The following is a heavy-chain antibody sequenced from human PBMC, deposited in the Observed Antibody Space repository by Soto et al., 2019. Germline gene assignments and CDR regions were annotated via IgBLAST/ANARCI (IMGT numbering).Heavy chain of an antibody. D-gene: IGHD1-26*01. Sequence: SETLSLTCTVSGVSVSRDYQWIWIRQPPGKGLEWIGHISYSRSPYYHPSLRSRLSISVDTSKNQFSLKVKSVTAADTAVYYCARAWDFWGQGTLVTVSS. J-gene: IGHJ1*01. V-gene: IGHV4-30-4*01. CDR1: GVSVSRDYQ. CDR3: ARAWDF. CDR2: ISYSRSP.